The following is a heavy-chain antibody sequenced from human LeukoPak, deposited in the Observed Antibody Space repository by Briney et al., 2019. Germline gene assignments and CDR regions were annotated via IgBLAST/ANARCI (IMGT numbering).Heavy chain of an antibody. Sequence: GWSLRLSCAVSGFTFSSYGMNWVRQAPGKGLEWVSTISGSGAGTYYADSVKGRFTISRDNSKNTLYLQMNSLRVEDTAVYYCAKDWGTVALDYWGQGTLVTVSS. V-gene: IGHV3-23*01. CDR1: GFTFSSYG. J-gene: IGHJ4*02. CDR3: AKDWGTVALDY. CDR2: ISGSGAGT. D-gene: IGHD3-16*01.